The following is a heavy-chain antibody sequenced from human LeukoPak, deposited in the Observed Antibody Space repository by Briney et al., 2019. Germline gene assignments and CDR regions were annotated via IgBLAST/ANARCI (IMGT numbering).Heavy chain of an antibody. J-gene: IGHJ3*02. V-gene: IGHV3-74*01. CDR3: ARVNGLDAFDI. CDR2: IISDGGTT. CDR1: GFTFSSYW. D-gene: IGHD2-8*01. Sequence: PGGSLRLSCAASGFTFSSYWMYWVRHAPGKGLVWVSRIISDGGTTRYTDSVKGRFPFSRDNAKYSLYLQMNSLRVEDTAVYYCARVNGLDAFDIWGQGTMVTVSS.